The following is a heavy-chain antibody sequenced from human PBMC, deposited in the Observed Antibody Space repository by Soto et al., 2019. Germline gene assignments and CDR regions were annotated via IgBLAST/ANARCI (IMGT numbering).Heavy chain of an antibody. CDR3: AKVPYDFWSGYYPPLYFDY. V-gene: IGHV3-23*01. J-gene: IGHJ4*02. CDR1: GFTFSSYV. Sequence: TGGSLRVSCAASGFTFSSYVMSWVLQAPGKGLEWVSGISGSGGSTYYADSVKGRFTISRDNSKNTLYLQMNSLRAEDTAVYYCAKVPYDFWSGYYPPLYFDYWGQGTLVTVSS. D-gene: IGHD3-3*01. CDR2: ISGSGGST.